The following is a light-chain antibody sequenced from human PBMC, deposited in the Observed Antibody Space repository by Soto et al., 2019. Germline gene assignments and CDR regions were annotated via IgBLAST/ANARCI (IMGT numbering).Light chain of an antibody. CDR3: QQRSNWPS. CDR2: DAS. J-gene: IGKJ5*01. V-gene: IGKV3-11*01. CDR1: QSVSSY. Sequence: EIVLTQSPATLSLSPGERATLSCRASQSVSSYLAWYQQKPGQAPRLLTYDASNRATGIPARFSGSGSGTDFTLTISSLEPEDFAVYYCQQRSNWPSFGQGTRLEIK.